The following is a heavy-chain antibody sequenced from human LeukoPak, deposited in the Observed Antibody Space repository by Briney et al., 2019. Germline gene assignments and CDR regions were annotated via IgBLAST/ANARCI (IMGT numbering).Heavy chain of an antibody. CDR2: VNSNDRT. Sequence: QPGGSLRLSCAASGFNVSNYAMTSVRQAPGKGLEWVSTVNSNDRTYYADSVKDRFTLSRDNPKNTLYLQMHTLRVDRPAIYFCAKARQAVGEAAINYWGKEIVVTVSP. V-gene: IGHV3-23*01. CDR3: AKARQAVGEAAINY. J-gene: IGHJ4*02. D-gene: IGHD2-15*01. CDR1: GFNVSNYA.